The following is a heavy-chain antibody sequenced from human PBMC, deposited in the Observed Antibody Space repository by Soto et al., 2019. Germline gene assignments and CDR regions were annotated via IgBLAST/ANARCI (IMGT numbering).Heavy chain of an antibody. V-gene: IGHV3-15*01. J-gene: IGHJ4*02. CDR3: TTEYNWTFYGDY. CDR1: GFTFIKAS. CDR2: AKSEAEGGTT. Sequence: EVQLVESGGGLVKPGGSLRLSCATSGFTFIKASMNWIRQVPGKGLQWVGRAKSEAEGGTTDYAAPVKGRFTVSRDDSKSTVYLQMNSLKAEDTGVYYCTTEYNWTFYGDYWGQGTLVTVSS. D-gene: IGHD1-20*01.